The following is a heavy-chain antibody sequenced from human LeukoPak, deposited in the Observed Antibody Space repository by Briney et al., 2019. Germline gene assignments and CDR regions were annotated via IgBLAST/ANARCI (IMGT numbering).Heavy chain of an antibody. J-gene: IGHJ4*02. D-gene: IGHD2-15*01. CDR3: ARGYCSGGSCHLDY. CDR1: GYTFTGYY. CDR2: INPNSGGT. V-gene: IGHV1-2*02. Sequence: ASVKVSCKASGYTFTGYYMHWVRQAPGQGREWMGWINPNSGGTNYAQKFQGRVTMTRDTSISTAYMELSRLRSDDTAVYYCARGYCSGGSCHLDYWGQGTLVTVSS.